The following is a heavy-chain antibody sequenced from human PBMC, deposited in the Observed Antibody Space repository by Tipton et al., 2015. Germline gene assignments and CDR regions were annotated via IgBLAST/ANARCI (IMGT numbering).Heavy chain of an antibody. CDR1: GFIFQDYA. D-gene: IGHD2-21*01. Sequence: SLRLSCAASGFIFQDYAMQWVRQAPGKGLEWVSGISWNSGRIGYADSVKGRFTIARDNAKNTLYLQMNSLRAEDTAVYYCARDICGGGSCLDYWGQGTLVTVSS. J-gene: IGHJ4*02. CDR3: ARDICGGGSCLDY. CDR2: ISWNSGRI. V-gene: IGHV3-9*01.